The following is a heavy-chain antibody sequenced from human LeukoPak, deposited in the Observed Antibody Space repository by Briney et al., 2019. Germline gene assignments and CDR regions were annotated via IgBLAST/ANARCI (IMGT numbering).Heavy chain of an antibody. CDR1: GGSISSYY. V-gene: IGHV4-4*07. D-gene: IGHD3-9*01. CDR3: ARDHYDVLTGYTEIDY. CDR2: IYTSGST. Sequence: SETLSLTCTVSGGSISSYYWSWIRQPAGKGLEWIGRIYTSGSTNYNPSLKSRVTMSVDTSKNQFSLKLSSVTAADTAVYCCARDHYDVLTGYTEIDYWGQGTLVTVSS. J-gene: IGHJ4*02.